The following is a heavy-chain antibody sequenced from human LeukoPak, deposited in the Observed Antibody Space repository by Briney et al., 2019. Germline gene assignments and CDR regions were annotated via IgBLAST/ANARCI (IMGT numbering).Heavy chain of an antibody. CDR1: GFTFNNYG. J-gene: IGHJ6*03. Sequence: GGSLGLSCAASGFTFNNYGMHWVRQAPGKGLEWVAFIRYDGSNEYYADSVRGRFTISRDNSKDTLYLQMNSLRAEDTAVYYCAKEWELVTYYFYYYMDVWGKGTTVTVSS. CDR2: IRYDGSNE. CDR3: AKEWELVTYYFYYYMDV. V-gene: IGHV3-30*02. D-gene: IGHD1-26*01.